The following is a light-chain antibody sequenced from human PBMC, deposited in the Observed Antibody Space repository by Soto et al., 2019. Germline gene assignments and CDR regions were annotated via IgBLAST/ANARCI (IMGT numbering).Light chain of an antibody. CDR3: GSYTGSITYV. CDR1: TSDVGGYNY. Sequence: QSALTQPDSVSGSLGQSITISCTGTTSDVGGYNYVSWYQQHPGKAPILMIYEVTNRPSGVSNRFSVSKSGNTASLTISGLQVEDESEYYCGSYTGSITYVVGTGTKVTVL. CDR2: EVT. V-gene: IGLV2-14*01. J-gene: IGLJ1*01.